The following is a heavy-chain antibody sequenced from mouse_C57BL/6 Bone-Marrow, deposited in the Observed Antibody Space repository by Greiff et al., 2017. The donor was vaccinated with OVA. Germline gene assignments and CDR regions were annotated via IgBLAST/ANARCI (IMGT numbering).Heavy chain of an antibody. D-gene: IGHD1-1*01. J-gene: IGHJ2*01. CDR1: GFSLTSYG. Sequence: QVQLKQSGPGLVAPSQSLSITCTVSGFSLTSYGVDWVRQSPGKGLEWLGVIWGVGSTNYNSALKSRLSISKDNSKSQVVLKMNSLQTDDTAMYYCASDLRITTGNFDYWGQGTTLTVSS. CDR2: IWGVGST. V-gene: IGHV2-6*01. CDR3: ASDLRITTGNFDY.